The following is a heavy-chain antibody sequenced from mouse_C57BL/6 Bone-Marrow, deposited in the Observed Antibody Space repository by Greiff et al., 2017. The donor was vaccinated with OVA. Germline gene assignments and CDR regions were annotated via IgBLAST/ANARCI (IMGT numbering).Heavy chain of an antibody. J-gene: IGHJ1*03. V-gene: IGHV2-4*01. CDR3: AKTGFITTVVATLDWYFDV. CDR2: IWRGGST. Sequence: VQLPQSGPGLVQPSQSLSIPCTVSGFSLTSYGVHWVRQPPGKGLEWLGVIWRGGSTDYNAAFISRRSISKDNSKSQVFFKMNSLQADDTAIYYCAKTGFITTVVATLDWYFDVWGTGTTVTVSS. D-gene: IGHD1-1*01. CDR1: GFSLTSYG.